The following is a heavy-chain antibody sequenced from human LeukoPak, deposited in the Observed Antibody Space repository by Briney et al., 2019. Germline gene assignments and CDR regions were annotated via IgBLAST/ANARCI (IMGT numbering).Heavy chain of an antibody. CDR3: AREGPFIAAKAFDI. Sequence: SETLSLTCAVYGGSFSGYYWSWIRQPPGKGLEWIGEINHSGSTNYNPPLKSRVTISVDTSKNQFSLKLSSVTAADTAVYYWAREGPFIAAKAFDIWGQGTMVTVSS. CDR1: GGSFSGYY. J-gene: IGHJ3*02. CDR2: INHSGST. D-gene: IGHD6-25*01. V-gene: IGHV4-34*01.